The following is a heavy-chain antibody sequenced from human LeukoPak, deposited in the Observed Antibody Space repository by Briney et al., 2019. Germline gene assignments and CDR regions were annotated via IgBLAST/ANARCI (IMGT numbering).Heavy chain of an antibody. J-gene: IGHJ6*02. Sequence: GGSLRLSCAASGFTFSSSWMSWVRQAPGKGLEWVANIKQDGSEKYYVDSVKGRFIISRDNAKNSLYLQMNSLRAEDTAVYYCARIGNNPRITISGVAHLDYYYYGMDVWGQGTTVTVSS. D-gene: IGHD3-3*01. CDR3: ARIGNNPRITISGVAHLDYYYYGMDV. CDR2: IKQDGSEK. V-gene: IGHV3-7*03. CDR1: GFTFSSSW.